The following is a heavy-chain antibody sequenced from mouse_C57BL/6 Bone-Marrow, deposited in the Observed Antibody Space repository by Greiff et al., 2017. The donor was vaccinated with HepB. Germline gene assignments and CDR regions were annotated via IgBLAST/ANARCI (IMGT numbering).Heavy chain of an antibody. Sequence: EVKLEESGGGLVKPGGSLKLSCAASGFTFSDYGMHWVRQAPEKGLEWVAYISSGSSTIYYADTVKGRFTISRDNAKNTLFLQMTSLSSEDTAMYYCARHGSSYLYYFDYWGQGTTLTVSS. D-gene: IGHD1-1*01. CDR2: ISSGSSTI. CDR1: GFTFSDYG. J-gene: IGHJ2*01. V-gene: IGHV5-17*01. CDR3: ARHGSSYLYYFDY.